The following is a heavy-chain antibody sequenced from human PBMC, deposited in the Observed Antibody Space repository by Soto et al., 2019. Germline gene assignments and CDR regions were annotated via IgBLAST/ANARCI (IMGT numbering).Heavy chain of an antibody. V-gene: IGHV1-46*01. CDR1: GYTFTSYY. D-gene: IGHD1-1*01. J-gene: IGHJ4*02. CDR2: INPSGGST. Sequence: ASVKVSCKASGYTFTSYYMHWVRQAPGQGLEWMGIINPSGGSTSYAQKFQGRVTMTRDTSTSTVYMELSSLRSEDMAVYYCARDMEIANYFDYWGQGTLVTVSS. CDR3: ARDMEIANYFDY.